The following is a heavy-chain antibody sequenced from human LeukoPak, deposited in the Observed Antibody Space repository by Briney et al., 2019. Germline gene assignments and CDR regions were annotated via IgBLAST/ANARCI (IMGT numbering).Heavy chain of an antibody. CDR2: IWYDGSNK. Sequence: GGSLRLSCAASGFTFSSYGMHWVRQAPGKGLEWVAVIWYDGSNKYYADSVKGRFTISRDNSKNALYLQMNSLRAEDTAVYYCARGYYYYGMDVWGQGTTVTVSS. J-gene: IGHJ6*02. CDR3: ARGYYYYGMDV. V-gene: IGHV3-33*01. CDR1: GFTFSSYG.